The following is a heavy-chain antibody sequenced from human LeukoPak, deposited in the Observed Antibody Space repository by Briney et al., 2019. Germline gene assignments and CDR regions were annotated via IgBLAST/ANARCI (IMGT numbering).Heavy chain of an antibody. J-gene: IGHJ4*02. CDR1: GFTFSSYG. D-gene: IGHD3-22*01. Sequence: GGSLRLSCAASGFTFSSYGMHWVRQAPGKGLEWVDVISYDGSNKYYADSVKGRFTISRDNSKNTLYLQMNSLRAEDTAVYYFAKDAYDSSGYSYLDYWGQGTLVTVSS. CDR3: AKDAYDSSGYSYLDY. CDR2: ISYDGSNK. V-gene: IGHV3-30*18.